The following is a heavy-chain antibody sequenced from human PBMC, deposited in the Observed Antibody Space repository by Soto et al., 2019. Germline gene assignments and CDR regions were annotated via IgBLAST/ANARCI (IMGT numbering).Heavy chain of an antibody. CDR3: ARVHYDILTGYPRRFDY. V-gene: IGHV4-31*03. CDR2: IYYSGST. D-gene: IGHD3-9*01. Sequence: QVQLQESGPGLVKPSQTLSLTCTVSGGSISSGGYYWSWIHQHPGKGLEWIGYIYYSGSTYYNPSLKSRVTISVDTSKNQFSLKLSSVTAADTAVYYCARVHYDILTGYPRRFDYWGQGTLVTVSS. CDR1: GGSISSGGYY. J-gene: IGHJ4*02.